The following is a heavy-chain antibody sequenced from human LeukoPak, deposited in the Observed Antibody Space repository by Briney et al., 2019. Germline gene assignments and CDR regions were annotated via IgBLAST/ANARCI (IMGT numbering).Heavy chain of an antibody. CDR1: GYSISSGYY. CDR3: ARDNPKWLGAFDI. Sequence: SETLSLTCTVSGYSISSGYYWGWIRPPPGKGLEWIGSIYHSGSTYYNPSLKSRVTISVDTSKNQFSLKLSSVTAADTAVYYCARDNPKWLGAFDIWGQGTMVTVSS. CDR2: IYHSGST. D-gene: IGHD5-12*01. V-gene: IGHV4-38-2*02. J-gene: IGHJ3*02.